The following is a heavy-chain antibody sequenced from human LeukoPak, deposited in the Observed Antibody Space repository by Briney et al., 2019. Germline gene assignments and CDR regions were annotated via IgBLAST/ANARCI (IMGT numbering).Heavy chain of an antibody. CDR3: AKYGPELWFGELLSPYYYYGMDV. D-gene: IGHD3-10*01. V-gene: IGHV3-23*01. CDR1: GFTFSSYA. CDR2: ISGSGGST. J-gene: IGHJ6*04. Sequence: GSLRLSCAASGFTFSSYAMSWVRQAPGKGLEWVSAISGSGGSTYYADSVKGRFTISRDNSKNTLYLQMNSLRADDTAVYYCAKYGPELWFGELLSPYYYYGMDVWGKGTTVTVSS.